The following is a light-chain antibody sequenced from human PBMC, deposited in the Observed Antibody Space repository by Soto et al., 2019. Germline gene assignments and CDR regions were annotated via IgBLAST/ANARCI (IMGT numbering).Light chain of an antibody. CDR2: GAS. CDR3: QQDSSWPIT. V-gene: IGKV3-15*01. Sequence: EIVMTQSPATLSVSPGERVTPSCRASQDIRSSLAWYQQKPGQAPRLLIYGASIRATGVPATFSGSGSGTEFTLSISSLQSEHLGVYYCQQDSSWPITFGGGTKVDIK. CDR1: QDIRSS. J-gene: IGKJ4*01.